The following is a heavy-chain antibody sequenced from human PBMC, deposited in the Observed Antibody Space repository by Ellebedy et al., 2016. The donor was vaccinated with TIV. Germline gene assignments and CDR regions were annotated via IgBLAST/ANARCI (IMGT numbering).Heavy chain of an antibody. V-gene: IGHV1-24*01. CDR2: FDPEDGET. Sequence: ASVKVSCKVSGYTLTKLSMHWVRQAPGKGLEWMGGFDPEDGETIYAQKFQGRVTMTEDTSTDTAYMELSSLRSEDTAVYYCATDWIAVAGRSFDYWGQGTLVTVSS. CDR1: GYTLTKLS. D-gene: IGHD6-19*01. J-gene: IGHJ4*02. CDR3: ATDWIAVAGRSFDY.